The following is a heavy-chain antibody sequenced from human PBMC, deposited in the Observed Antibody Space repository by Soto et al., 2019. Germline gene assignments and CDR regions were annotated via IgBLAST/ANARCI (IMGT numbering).Heavy chain of an antibody. CDR2: IKHDGSEI. CDR1: GFGFSGYS. Sequence: SGGSLRLSCLASGFGFSGYSMHWVRQAPGKGLDWVAVIKHDGSEIYYADSVKGRFTISRDNSKNTLYLQMNSLRAEDTAVYYCARDLPYSSSWYRGGFYYYYGMDVWGQGTTVTVS. J-gene: IGHJ6*02. D-gene: IGHD6-13*01. CDR3: ARDLPYSSSWYRGGFYYYYGMDV. V-gene: IGHV3-30-3*01.